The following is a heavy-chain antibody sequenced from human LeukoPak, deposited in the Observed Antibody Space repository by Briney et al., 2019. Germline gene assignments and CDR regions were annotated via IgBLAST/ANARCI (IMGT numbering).Heavy chain of an antibody. Sequence: GGSLRLSCAASGFTFSSYGMSWVRQAPGKGLEWVSAISGSGGSTYYADSVKGRFTISRDNSKNTLYLQMNSLRAEDTAVYYCAKDRLRYFDWLPDYWGQGTLVTVSS. CDR3: AKDRLRYFDWLPDY. CDR2: ISGSGGST. V-gene: IGHV3-23*01. D-gene: IGHD3-9*01. J-gene: IGHJ4*02. CDR1: GFTFSSYG.